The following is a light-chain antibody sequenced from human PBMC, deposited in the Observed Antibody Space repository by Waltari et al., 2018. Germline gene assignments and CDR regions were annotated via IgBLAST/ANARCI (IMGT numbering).Light chain of an antibody. CDR3: QQSLDSPYT. V-gene: IGKV1-39*01. Sequence: DIQMTQSPSSLSASVGDTVTIPCRASQTIDVYLNWYQQQPGKAPNPLIYAASTLLIGVPSRFSGFGSETEFTLTITGLQPEDFATYYCQQSLDSPYTFGQGTRLEI. CDR1: QTIDVY. CDR2: AAS. J-gene: IGKJ2*01.